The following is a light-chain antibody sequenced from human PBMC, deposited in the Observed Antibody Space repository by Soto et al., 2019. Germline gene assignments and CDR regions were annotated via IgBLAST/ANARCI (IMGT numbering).Light chain of an antibody. J-gene: IGKJ4*01. Sequence: DIPLTQSPSFLSASVGDGVTITCRASQGISSYLAWYQQRPGKAPKLLIYAASTLQSGVPSRFSGSGSGTEFTLTISSLQPEDFATYYCQQVNSYPTFGGGTKVEIK. CDR2: AAS. CDR1: QGISSY. CDR3: QQVNSYPT. V-gene: IGKV1-9*01.